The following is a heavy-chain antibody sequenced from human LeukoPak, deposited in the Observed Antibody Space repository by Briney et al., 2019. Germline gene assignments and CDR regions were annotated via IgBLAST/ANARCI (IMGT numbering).Heavy chain of an antibody. CDR3: ATQYDYVWGSYSFDY. Sequence: GGSLRLSCAASGFTFDDYAVHWVRQAPGKGLEWVSGISWNSGSIGYADSVKGRFTISRDNAKNSLYLQMNSLRAEDTALYYCATQYDYVWGSYSFDYWGQGTLVTVSS. CDR2: ISWNSGSI. J-gene: IGHJ4*02. CDR1: GFTFDDYA. D-gene: IGHD3-16*01. V-gene: IGHV3-9*01.